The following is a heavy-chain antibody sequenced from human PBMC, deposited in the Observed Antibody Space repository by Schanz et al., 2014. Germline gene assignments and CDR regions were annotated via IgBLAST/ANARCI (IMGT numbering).Heavy chain of an antibody. CDR3: ARGGFGEVSDIDD. CDR2: IGVDGTTT. D-gene: IGHD3-10*01. J-gene: IGHJ4*02. CDR1: GFAFSSYG. Sequence: EVQLLESGGGLVQPGGSLRLSCLASGFAFSSYGMNWLRQAPGKGLEWVSVIGVDGTTTYYADSVKGRFTISRDNSKITLYLQMNSQRPEDTTVYYCARGGFGEVSDIDDWGQGTLVTVSS. V-gene: IGHV3-23*01.